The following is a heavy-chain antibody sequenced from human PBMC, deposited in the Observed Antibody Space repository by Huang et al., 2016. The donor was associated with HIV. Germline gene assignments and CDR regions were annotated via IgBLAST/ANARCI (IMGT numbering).Heavy chain of an antibody. D-gene: IGHD1-26*01. CDR1: GFTFNKLD. Sequence: QVQLVESGGGVVQPGRSLRLSCAAFGFTFNKLDVHWVRQAPGKGVEWVAIRSYDGSSKYHAGSVKGRVTISRDNSKNTVYLQMNSLRVEDTAVYYCAKDGRGSGTYYDYFEYWGQGTLVTVSS. J-gene: IGHJ4*02. V-gene: IGHV3-30*18. CDR2: RSYDGSSK. CDR3: AKDGRGSGTYYDYFEY.